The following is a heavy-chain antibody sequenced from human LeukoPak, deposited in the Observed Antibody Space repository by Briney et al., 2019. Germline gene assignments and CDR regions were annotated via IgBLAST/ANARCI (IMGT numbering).Heavy chain of an antibody. D-gene: IGHD3-10*01. Sequence: GGSLRLSCAASGFTVSSNYMSWVRQAPGKGLEWVSVIFSGGSTYYADSVKGRFTISRDNSRNTLYLQMNSLRAEDTAVYYCARYYYGSGSYSFADYWGQGTLVTVSS. CDR3: ARYYYGSGSYSFADY. CDR2: IFSGGST. V-gene: IGHV3-53*01. CDR1: GFTVSSNY. J-gene: IGHJ4*02.